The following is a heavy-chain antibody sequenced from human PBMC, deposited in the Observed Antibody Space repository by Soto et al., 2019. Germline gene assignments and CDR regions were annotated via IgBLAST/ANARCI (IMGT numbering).Heavy chain of an antibody. CDR1: GSSFPTYV. D-gene: IGHD2-21*01. Sequence: TRGSLGLSCTVSGSSFPTYVMDCVRQAPGKGLEWVARILYDGSKEYYADPVKGRFTISRDNSKNTRYLQMDRLRCEDTGVYFCAKGLALMADHWGQGTPVTVSS. J-gene: IGHJ4*02. V-gene: IGHV3-30*18. CDR3: AKGLALMADH. CDR2: ILYDGSKE.